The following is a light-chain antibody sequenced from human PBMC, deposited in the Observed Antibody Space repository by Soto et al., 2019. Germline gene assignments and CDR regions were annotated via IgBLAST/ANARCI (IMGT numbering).Light chain of an antibody. V-gene: IGKV1-39*01. CDR2: AAS. CDR3: QQSYSTPDT. J-gene: IGKJ4*01. Sequence: IQMTQSPSSLSASVGDRVTITCRASQCIRSFLNWYQQKPGKAPKVLISAASTLQSGVPSRFSGSGSGTEFTLTISSLQPEDFATYYCQQSYSTPDTFGGGTKVDIK. CDR1: QCIRSF.